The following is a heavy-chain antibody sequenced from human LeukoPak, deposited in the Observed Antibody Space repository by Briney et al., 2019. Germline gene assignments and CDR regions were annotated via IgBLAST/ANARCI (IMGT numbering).Heavy chain of an antibody. V-gene: IGHV1-18*01. CDR1: VYTFTSYG. Sequence: ASVKVSCKASVYTFTSYGISWVRQAPGQGLEWMGWISSYNCNTNYAQKLQGRVTMTTDTSTSTAYMELRSLRSDDTAVYYCARLSPTLFLRSSRRKYYFDYWGQGTLVTVSS. CDR3: ARLSPTLFLRSSRRKYYFDY. J-gene: IGHJ4*02. D-gene: IGHD6-13*01. CDR2: ISSYNCNT.